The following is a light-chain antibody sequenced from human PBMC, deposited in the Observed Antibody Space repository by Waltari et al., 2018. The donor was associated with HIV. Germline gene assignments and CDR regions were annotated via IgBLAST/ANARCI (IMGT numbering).Light chain of an antibody. CDR3: QHYHNWPPT. J-gene: IGKJ1*01. CDR2: GAS. CDR1: QSVNNY. V-gene: IGKV3-15*01. Sequence: EIVMTQSPVTLSVSPGDRVTLSCRASQSVNNYLAWYQQKPGQAPRLVIYGASTRATGFPARFSGSGSGTEFTLTITSLQSEDFAVYYCQHYHNWPPTFGQGTKVEIK.